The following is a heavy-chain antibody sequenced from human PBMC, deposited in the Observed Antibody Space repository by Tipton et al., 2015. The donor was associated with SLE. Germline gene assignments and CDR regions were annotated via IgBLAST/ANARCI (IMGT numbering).Heavy chain of an antibody. V-gene: IGHV3-74*01. Sequence: GSLRLSCVASGFRFPSYWMHWVRQAPGKGLMWVARINTGGSDTNYAESVKGRFTISRDNAKNTLYLQMNSLRVDDTAVYYCAKDLEMGRGDAFDIWGQGTMVTVSS. CDR3: AKDLEMGRGDAFDI. J-gene: IGHJ3*02. CDR2: INTGGSDT. CDR1: GFRFPSYW. D-gene: IGHD1-1*01.